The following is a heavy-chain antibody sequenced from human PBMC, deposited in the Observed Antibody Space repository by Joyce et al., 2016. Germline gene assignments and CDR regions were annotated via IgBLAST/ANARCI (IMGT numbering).Heavy chain of an antibody. CDR2: IWYDGSNK. CDR1: GFTFSDYG. D-gene: IGHD1-7*01. CDR3: ARLLNWNFPFDY. V-gene: IGHV3-33*01. Sequence: QVQLVESGGGVVQPGRSLRLSCAASGFTFSDYGMYWVRQAPGKVVEWVAIIWYDGSNKHYAESVKARFTISRDNSKNSLYLQMNSLRAEDTAVYYCARLLNWNFPFDYWGQGSLVTVSS. J-gene: IGHJ4*02.